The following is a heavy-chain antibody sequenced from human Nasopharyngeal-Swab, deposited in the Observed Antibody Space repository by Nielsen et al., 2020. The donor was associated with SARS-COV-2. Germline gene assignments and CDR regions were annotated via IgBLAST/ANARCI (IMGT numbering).Heavy chain of an antibody. J-gene: IGHJ3*02. D-gene: IGHD2-15*01. CDR2: IDWGDDK. V-gene: IGHV2-70*01. Sequence: SGPTLITPTQTLKLTYTFSGFSLSPGGMYVNWIRQPPGKALEWLALIDWGDDKYYTTSLKTRLTISKETSRNQVVLTMHNMDSVDTATYYCARSGDCSGGRCNDAFDIWGQGTMVTVSS. CDR1: GFSLSPGGMY. CDR3: ARSGDCSGGRCNDAFDI.